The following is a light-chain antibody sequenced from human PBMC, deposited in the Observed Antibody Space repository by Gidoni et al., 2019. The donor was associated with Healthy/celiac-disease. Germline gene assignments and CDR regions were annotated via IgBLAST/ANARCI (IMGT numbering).Light chain of an antibody. J-gene: IGKJ4*01. CDR3: QQSYSTPRALT. Sequence: DIQMTQSPSSLSASVGDRVTITCRASQSISSYLNWYQQKPGKAPKLLIYAASSLQSGVPSGFSGSGSGTDFTLTISSLQPEDFATYYCQQSYSTPRALTFGGGTKVEIK. CDR2: AAS. CDR1: QSISSY. V-gene: IGKV1-39*01.